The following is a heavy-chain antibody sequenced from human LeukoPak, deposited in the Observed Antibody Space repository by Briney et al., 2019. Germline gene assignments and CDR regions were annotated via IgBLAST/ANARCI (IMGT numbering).Heavy chain of an antibody. CDR2: IIPIFGTA. V-gene: IGHV1-69*13. D-gene: IGHD6-6*01. J-gene: IGHJ6*03. CDR1: GGTFGSYA. CDR3: VAMIPARPMDV. Sequence: ASVKVSCKASGGTFGSYAISWVRQAPGQGLEWMGGIIPIFGTANYAQKFQGRVTITADESTSAAYMELSSLRSEDTAVYDCVAMIPARPMDVWGKGTTVTVSS.